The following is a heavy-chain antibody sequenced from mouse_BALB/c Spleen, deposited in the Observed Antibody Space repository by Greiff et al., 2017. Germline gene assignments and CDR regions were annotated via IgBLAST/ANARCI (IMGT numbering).Heavy chain of an antibody. Sequence: EVQLQESGPELVKPGASVKISCKTSGYTFTEYTMHWVKQSHGKSLEWIGGINPNNGGTSYNQKFKGKAKLTVDKSSSTAYMQLSSLTSEDSEVYYCTRRPLYITTVVDAMDYWGQGTSVTVSS. CDR2: INPNNGGT. D-gene: IGHD1-1*01. V-gene: IGHV1-18*01. CDR1: GYTFTEYT. J-gene: IGHJ4*01. CDR3: TRRPLYITTVVDAMDY.